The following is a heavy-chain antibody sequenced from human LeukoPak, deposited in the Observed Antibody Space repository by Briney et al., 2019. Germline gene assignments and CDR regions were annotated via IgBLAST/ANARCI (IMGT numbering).Heavy chain of an antibody. CDR2: ISSSSSYT. V-gene: IGHV3-11*05. J-gene: IGHJ4*02. CDR1: GFTLIDYY. Sequence: GGSLRLSCAASGFTLIDYYVSWIRQAPGKGLGWVAYISSSSSYTNYADSVKGRFTISRDNAKNSVHLQMNSLRAEDTAVYYYARGTAPSADYWGQGTLVTVSS. CDR3: ARGTAPSADY. D-gene: IGHD2-21*02.